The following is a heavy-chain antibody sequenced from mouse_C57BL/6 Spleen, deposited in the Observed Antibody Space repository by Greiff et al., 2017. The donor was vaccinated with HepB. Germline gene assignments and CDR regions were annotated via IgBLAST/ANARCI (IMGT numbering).Heavy chain of an antibody. D-gene: IGHD3-3*01. CDR1: GYSFTGYY. CDR3: ARGGPPFDY. CDR2: INPSTGGT. V-gene: IGHV1-42*01. Sequence: EVKLMESGPELVKPGASVKISCKASGYSFTGYYMNWVKQSPEKSLEWIGEINPSTGGTTYNQKFKAKSTLTVDKSSSTAYMQLKSLTSEDSAVYYCARGGPPFDYWGQGTTLTVSS. J-gene: IGHJ2*01.